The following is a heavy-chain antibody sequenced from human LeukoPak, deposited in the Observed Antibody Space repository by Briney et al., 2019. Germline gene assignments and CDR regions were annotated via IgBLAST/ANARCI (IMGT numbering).Heavy chain of an antibody. Sequence: PGGSLRLSCAASGFTFSSYAMHWARQAPGKGLEWVAVISYDGSNKYYADSVKGRFNISRDNSKNTLYLQMNSLRAEDTAVYYCARGWSTVTTFDYWGQGTLVTVSS. V-gene: IGHV3-30-3*01. J-gene: IGHJ4*02. CDR2: ISYDGSNK. CDR3: ARGWSTVTTFDY. CDR1: GFTFSSYA. D-gene: IGHD4-17*01.